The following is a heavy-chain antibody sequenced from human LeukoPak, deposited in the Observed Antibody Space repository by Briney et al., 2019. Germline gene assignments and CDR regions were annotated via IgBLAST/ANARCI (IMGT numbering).Heavy chain of an antibody. CDR3: AKGFIAYYDFWSGRSIPYYFDY. Sequence: GGSLRLSCAASGFTFNTYAMGWVRQAPGKGLEWVSAISGSGGSTYYADSVKGRFTISRDNSKNTLYLQMNSLRAEDTAVYYCAKGFIAYYDFWSGRSIPYYFDYWGQGTLVTVSS. CDR1: GFTFNTYA. D-gene: IGHD3-3*01. V-gene: IGHV3-23*01. CDR2: ISGSGGST. J-gene: IGHJ4*02.